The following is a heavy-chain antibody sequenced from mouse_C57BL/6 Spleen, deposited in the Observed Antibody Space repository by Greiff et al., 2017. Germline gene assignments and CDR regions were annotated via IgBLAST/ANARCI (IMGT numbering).Heavy chain of an antibody. CDR1: GYSITSGYY. CDR3: ARGESRRYAMDY. CDR2: ISYDGSN. J-gene: IGHJ4*01. D-gene: IGHD1-1*01. V-gene: IGHV3-6*01. Sequence: EVHLVESGPGLVKPSQSLSLTCSVTGYSITSGYYWNWIRQFPGNKLEWMGYISYDGSNNYNPSLKNRISITRDTSKNQFFLKLNSVTTEDTATYDCARGESRRYAMDYWGQGTSVTVSS.